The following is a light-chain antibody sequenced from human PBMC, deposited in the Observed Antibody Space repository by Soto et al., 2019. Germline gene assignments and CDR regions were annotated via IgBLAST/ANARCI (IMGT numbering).Light chain of an antibody. CDR2: AAS. J-gene: IGKJ1*01. CDR3: QQSYSTPWT. V-gene: IGKV1-39*01. Sequence: DIKMTQSPSSLSASLGDRVIITCRASQSISSYLNWYQQKPGKAPKLLIYAASSLQSGVPSRFSGSGSGTDFTLTISSLQPEDFATYYCQQSYSTPWTFGQVTMVAIK. CDR1: QSISSY.